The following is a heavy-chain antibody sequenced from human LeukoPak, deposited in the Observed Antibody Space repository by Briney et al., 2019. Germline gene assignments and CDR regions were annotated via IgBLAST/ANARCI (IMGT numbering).Heavy chain of an antibody. CDR1: GFTLCSYV. V-gene: IGHV3-23*01. J-gene: IGHJ4*02. Sequence: GGALRLSLAGSGFTLCSYVMDWVRPAPGQGGGWVFGIYGSGGSTYYADSVKGRFTISRDNSKNTLYLQMNSLRAEDTAVYYCAPSGDDYGGNRLYYFDYWGQGTLVTVSS. CDR3: APSGDDYGGNRLYYFDY. D-gene: IGHD4-23*01. CDR2: IYGSGGST.